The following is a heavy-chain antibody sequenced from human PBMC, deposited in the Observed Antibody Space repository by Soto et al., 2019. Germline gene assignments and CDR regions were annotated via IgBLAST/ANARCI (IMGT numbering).Heavy chain of an antibody. CDR2: ISGSGGST. V-gene: IGHV3-23*01. D-gene: IGHD6-19*01. CDR3: AKDMMSKYSSRSLDY. CDR1: GFTFSSYA. Sequence: GGSLRLSCAASGFTFSSYAMSWVRQAPGKGLEWVSAISGSGGSTYYADSVKGRFTISRDNSKNTLYLQMNSLRAEDTAVYYYAKDMMSKYSSRSLDYWGQGTLVTVSS. J-gene: IGHJ4*02.